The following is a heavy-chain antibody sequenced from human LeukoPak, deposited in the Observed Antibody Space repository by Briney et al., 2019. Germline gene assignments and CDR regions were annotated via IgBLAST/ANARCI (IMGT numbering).Heavy chain of an antibody. D-gene: IGHD3-22*01. J-gene: IGHJ3*02. CDR3: ARNRGDYYDSSGYFRLGDAFDI. Sequence: SETLSLTCTVSGGSISSSSYYWGWIRQPLGKGLEWIGSIYYSGSTYYNPSLKSRVTISVDTSKNQFSLKLSSVTAADTAVYYCARNRGDYYDSSGYFRLGDAFDIWGQGTMVTVSS. V-gene: IGHV4-39*07. CDR1: GGSISSSSYY. CDR2: IYYSGST.